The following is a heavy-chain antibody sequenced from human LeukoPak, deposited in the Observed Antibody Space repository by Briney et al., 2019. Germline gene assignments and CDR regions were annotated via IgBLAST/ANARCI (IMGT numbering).Heavy chain of an antibody. CDR3: AKTAASMDV. CDR1: GFIFDDYA. CDR2: ISSSGSTI. V-gene: IGHV3-48*03. Sequence: GGSLRLSCAASGFIFDDYAMHWVRQAPGKGLEWVSYISSSGSTIYYADSVKGRFTISRDNAKNSLYLQMNSLRAEDTAVYYCAKTAASMDVWGKGITVTVSS. D-gene: IGHD2-15*01. J-gene: IGHJ6*03.